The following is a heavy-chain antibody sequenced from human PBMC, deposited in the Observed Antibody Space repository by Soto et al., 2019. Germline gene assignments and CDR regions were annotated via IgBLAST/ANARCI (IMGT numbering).Heavy chain of an antibody. CDR3: ARDLIAVRPGWFDP. CDR1: GGTFSSYA. J-gene: IGHJ5*02. V-gene: IGHV1-69*06. Sequence: QVQLVQSGAEVKKPGSSVKVSCKASGGTFSSYAISWVRQAPGQGLEWMGGIIPIFGTANYAQKLQGRVTMTTDTSTSTAYMELRSLRSDDTAVYYCARDLIAVRPGWFDPWGQGTLVTVSS. D-gene: IGHD6-6*01. CDR2: IIPIFGTA.